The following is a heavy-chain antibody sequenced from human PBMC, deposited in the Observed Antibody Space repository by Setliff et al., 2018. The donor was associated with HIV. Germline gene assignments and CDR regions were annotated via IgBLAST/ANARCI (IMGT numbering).Heavy chain of an antibody. D-gene: IGHD5-18*01. CDR1: GDSISGFY. CDR2: MHTSGNT. J-gene: IGHJ4*02. Sequence: SETLSLTCTSSGDSISGFYWSWIRQPAGKGLEWIGRMHTSGNTNYNPSLKSRVTMSVDTSKNQFSLRLSSVTAADTAVYYCARDQKGYSYGYFDSWGQGTLVTVSS. CDR3: ARDQKGYSYGYFDS. V-gene: IGHV4-4*07.